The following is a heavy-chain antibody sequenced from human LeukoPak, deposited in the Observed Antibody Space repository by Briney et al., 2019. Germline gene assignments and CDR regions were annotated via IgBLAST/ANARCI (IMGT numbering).Heavy chain of an antibody. CDR3: ARVTMVRGVIITYLDAFDI. V-gene: IGHV3-21*04. CDR1: GFTFSSYS. CDR2: ISSSSSYI. D-gene: IGHD3-10*01. Sequence: GGSLRLSCAASGFTFSSYSMNWVRQAPGKGLEWVSSISSSSSYIYYADSVKGRFTISRDNSKNTLYLQMNSLRAEDTAVYYCARVTMVRGVIITYLDAFDIWGQGTMVTVSS. J-gene: IGHJ3*02.